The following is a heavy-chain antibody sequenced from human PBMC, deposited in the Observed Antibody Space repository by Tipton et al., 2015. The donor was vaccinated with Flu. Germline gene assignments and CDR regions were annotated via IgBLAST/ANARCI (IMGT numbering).Heavy chain of an antibody. CDR1: GGSISSYY. CDR3: ARQGRRGYWYYYYMDV. Sequence: TLSLTCTVSGGSISSYYWSWIRQPPGKGLEWIGYIYYSGSTNYNPSLKSRVTISVDTSKNQFSLKLSSVTAADTAVYYCARQGRRGYWYYYYMDVWGQGTTVTVSS. J-gene: IGHJ6*03. D-gene: IGHD3-22*01. V-gene: IGHV4-59*08. CDR2: IYYSGST.